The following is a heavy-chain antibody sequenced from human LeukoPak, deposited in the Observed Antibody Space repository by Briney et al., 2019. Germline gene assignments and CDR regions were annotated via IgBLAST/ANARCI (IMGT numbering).Heavy chain of an antibody. CDR1: GFTFSKSA. D-gene: IGHD5-12*01. CDR2: ISGRGDYT. Sequence: GGSLRLSCAASGFTFSKSAMTWVRQAPGTGLEWVSAISGRGDYTYYADSVKGRFTISRDNSRNMLYLQMSSLRAGDTAVYYCAKREAEESGPIDCWGQGTLVTVSS. J-gene: IGHJ4*02. CDR3: AKREAEESGPIDC. V-gene: IGHV3-23*01.